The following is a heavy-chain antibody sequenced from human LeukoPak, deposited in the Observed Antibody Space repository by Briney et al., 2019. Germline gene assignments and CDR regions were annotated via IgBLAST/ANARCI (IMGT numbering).Heavy chain of an antibody. CDR1: GYTFTRYY. CDR3: ARDFGTYYDILTGDEGY. Sequence: GASVKVSCKASGYTFTRYYMHWVRQAPGQGLEWMGWINPNSGGTNYAQKFQGRVTMTRDTSISTAYMELSRLRSDDTAVYYCARDFGTYYDILTGDEGYWGQGTLVTVSS. D-gene: IGHD3-9*01. CDR2: INPNSGGT. V-gene: IGHV1-2*02. J-gene: IGHJ4*02.